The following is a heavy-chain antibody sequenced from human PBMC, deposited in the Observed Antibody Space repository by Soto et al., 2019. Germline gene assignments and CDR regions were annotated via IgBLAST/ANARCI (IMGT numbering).Heavy chain of an antibody. J-gene: IGHJ6*02. V-gene: IGHV1-46*01. CDR3: AREEEESVRTYYYYGMDV. CDR1: GYTFTSYY. Sequence: ASVKVSCKASGYTFTSYYMHWVRQAPGQGLEWMGIINPSGGSTSYAQKFQGRVTMTRDTSTSTVYMELSSLRSVDTAVYYCAREEEESVRTYYYYGMDVWGQGTTVTVSS. CDR2: INPSGGST.